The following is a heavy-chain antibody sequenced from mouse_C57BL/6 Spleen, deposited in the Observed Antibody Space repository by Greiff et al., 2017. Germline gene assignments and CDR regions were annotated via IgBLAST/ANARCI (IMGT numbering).Heavy chain of an antibody. D-gene: IGHD2-5*01. CDR1: GYSITSGYY. CDR3: AREDSNPSMDY. V-gene: IGHV3-6*01. Sequence: EVQLQQSGPGLVKPSQSLSLTCSVTGYSITSGYYWNWIRQFPGNKLEWMGYISYDGSNNYNPSLKNRISITRDTSKNQFFLKLNSVTTEDTATYYCAREDSNPSMDYWGQGTSVTASS. J-gene: IGHJ4*01. CDR2: ISYDGSN.